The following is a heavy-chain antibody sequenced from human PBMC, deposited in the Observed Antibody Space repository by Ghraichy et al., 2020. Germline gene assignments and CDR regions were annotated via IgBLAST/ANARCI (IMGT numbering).Heavy chain of an antibody. CDR1: GDSVSNNSAS. CDR2: TYYRSKWYY. D-gene: IGHD6-13*01. CDR3: AKAAAISAAGTRHFDY. Sequence: SLRLSLTCAISGDSVSNNSASWSWVRQSPSRGLEWLGRTYYRSKWYYDYAESVKSRITINPDTSKNQFSLQLNSVTPEDTAVYYCAKAAAISAAGTRHFDYWGQGTLVTVSS. V-gene: IGHV6-1*01. J-gene: IGHJ4*02.